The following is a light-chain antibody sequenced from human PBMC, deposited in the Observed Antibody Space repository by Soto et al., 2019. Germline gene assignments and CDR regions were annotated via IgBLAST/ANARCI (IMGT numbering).Light chain of an antibody. CDR1: QSGSSN. CDR2: GAS. CDR3: QQYDVWPALT. J-gene: IGKJ4*01. V-gene: IGKV3-15*01. Sequence: EKALTQSPGTLSLSPGERATLSCRASQSGSSNLAWYQQRPGQAPRLLIYGASTRASGVPDRFSGSGSGTEFILTISSLQSEDSAVYYCQQYDVWPALTFGGGTKVDIK.